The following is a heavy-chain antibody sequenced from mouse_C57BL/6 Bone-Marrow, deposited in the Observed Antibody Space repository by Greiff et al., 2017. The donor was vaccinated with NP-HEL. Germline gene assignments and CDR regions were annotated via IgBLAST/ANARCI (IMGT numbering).Heavy chain of an antibody. CDR1: GFNIKDDY. J-gene: IGHJ2*01. CDR3: RRLLRCHEDFDY. D-gene: IGHD1-1*01. V-gene: IGHV14-4*01. CDR2: IDPENGDT. Sequence: VQLQQSGAELVRPGASVKLSCTASGFNIKDDYMHWVKQRPEQGLEWIGWIDPENGDTEYASKFQGKATITADTSSNTAYLQLSSLTSEDTAVDYCRRLLRCHEDFDYWGQGTTLTVSS.